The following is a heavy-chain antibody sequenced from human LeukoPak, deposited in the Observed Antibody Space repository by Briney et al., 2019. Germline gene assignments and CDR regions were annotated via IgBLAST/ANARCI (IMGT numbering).Heavy chain of an antibody. CDR1: GVSISYYY. Sequence: SETLSLTCSVSGVSISYYYWSWIRLPPGRGLEWIGYVYYSGSTNYNPSLKSRVIISVDTSKNQFSLKLTSVTTADTAVYYCARSPPHSNTWIFDYWGQGTLVTVSS. J-gene: IGHJ4*02. V-gene: IGHV4-59*01. D-gene: IGHD2-2*01. CDR2: VYYSGST. CDR3: ARSPPHSNTWIFDY.